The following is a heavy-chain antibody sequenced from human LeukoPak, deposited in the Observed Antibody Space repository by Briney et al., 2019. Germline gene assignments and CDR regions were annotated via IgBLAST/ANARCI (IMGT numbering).Heavy chain of an antibody. CDR1: GVSFSGYY. V-gene: IGHV4-34*01. Sequence: SETLSLTCAVYGVSFSGYYWSWIRQPPGKGLEWIGEINHSGSTNYNPSLKSRVTISVDTSKNQFSLKLSSVTAADTAVYYCARADYSNYPYWGQGTLVTVSS. J-gene: IGHJ4*02. CDR2: INHSGST. D-gene: IGHD4-11*01. CDR3: ARADYSNYPY.